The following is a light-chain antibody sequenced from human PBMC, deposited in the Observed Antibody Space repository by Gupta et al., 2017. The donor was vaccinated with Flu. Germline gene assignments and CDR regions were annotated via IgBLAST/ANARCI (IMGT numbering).Light chain of an antibody. CDR2: GNS. Sequence: QSVLTPPPSVSGAPGQRVPISCTWLRPNIGAGYDVHWYQQLPGTAPKLIIYGNSNRPAGVPDRFAGSKSGTSASLAITGLQAEDEADYYCQAYDSSLSGSVFGGGTKLTVL. CDR1: RPNIGAGYD. J-gene: IGLJ3*02. V-gene: IGLV1-40*01. CDR3: QAYDSSLSGSV.